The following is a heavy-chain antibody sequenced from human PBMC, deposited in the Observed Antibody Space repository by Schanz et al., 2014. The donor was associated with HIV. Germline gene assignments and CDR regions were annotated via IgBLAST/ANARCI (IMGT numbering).Heavy chain of an antibody. CDR3: ARDYHWNWFDP. CDR2: IKLDGSEK. D-gene: IGHD1-20*01. CDR1: GFTFKTYW. V-gene: IGHV3-7*01. Sequence: EGQLVESGGGLVQPGGSLRLSCAASGFTFKTYWMSWVRQAPGKGLEWLANIKLDGSEKYYVDSVKGRFTISRDNTKNSLYLRMNSLRAEDTAVYYCARDYHWNWFDPWGQGTLVTVSS. J-gene: IGHJ5*02.